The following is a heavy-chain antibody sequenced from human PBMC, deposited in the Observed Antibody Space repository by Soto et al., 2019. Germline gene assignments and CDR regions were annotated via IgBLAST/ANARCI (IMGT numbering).Heavy chain of an antibody. Sequence: EVHLLESGGGLVHPGESLRLSCGASGFTFSTCVMTWVRQAPGKGLEWVSCITDSGSGTYYADSVKGRFTISRDNSKNTMYLQMNNLRDEDTGVYYCAKGPMNGRWYADDWGQGTLVTVSS. V-gene: IGHV3-23*01. CDR2: ITDSGSGT. J-gene: IGHJ4*02. D-gene: IGHD6-13*01. CDR1: GFTFSTCV. CDR3: AKGPMNGRWYADD.